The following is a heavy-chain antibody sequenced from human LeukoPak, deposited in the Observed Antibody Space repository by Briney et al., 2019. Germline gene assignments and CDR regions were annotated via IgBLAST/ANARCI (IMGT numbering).Heavy chain of an antibody. J-gene: IGHJ5*02. Sequence: ASVKVSCKASGGTFSSYAISWVRQATGQGLEWMGGIIPIFGTANYAQKFQGRVTITADKSTSTAYMELSRLRSDDTAVYYCARGSSSWYVIDPWGQGTLVTVSS. D-gene: IGHD6-13*01. CDR2: IIPIFGTA. V-gene: IGHV1-69*06. CDR3: ARGSSSWYVIDP. CDR1: GGTFSSYA.